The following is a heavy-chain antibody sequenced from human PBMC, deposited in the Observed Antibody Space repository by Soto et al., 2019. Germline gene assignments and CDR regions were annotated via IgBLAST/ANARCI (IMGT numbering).Heavy chain of an antibody. CDR1: GFTFSNAW. CDR2: IKSKTDGGTT. V-gene: IGHV3-15*07. CDR3: TTKTAAAGNRYYYYYGMDV. J-gene: IGHJ6*02. D-gene: IGHD6-13*01. Sequence: EVQLVESGGGLVKPGGSLRLSCAASGFTFSNAWMNWVRQAPGKGLKWVGRIKSKTDGGTTDYAAPVKGRFTISRDDSKNTLYLQMNSLKTEDTAVYYCTTKTAAAGNRYYYYYGMDVWGQGTTVTVSS.